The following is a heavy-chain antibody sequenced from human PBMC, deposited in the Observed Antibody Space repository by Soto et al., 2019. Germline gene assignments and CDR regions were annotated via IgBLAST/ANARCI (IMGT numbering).Heavy chain of an antibody. J-gene: IGHJ6*02. CDR1: GFTFSDYY. CDR2: ISSSGSTI. D-gene: IGHD5-12*01. CDR3: VRDGYNLKDYYYYYGMDV. Sequence: PGGSLRLSCAASGFTFSDYYMSWIRQAPGKGLEWVSYISSSGSTIYYADSVKGRFTISRDNAKNSLYLQMNSLRAEDTAVYYCVRDGYNLKDYYYYYGMDVWGQGTTVTVSS. V-gene: IGHV3-11*01.